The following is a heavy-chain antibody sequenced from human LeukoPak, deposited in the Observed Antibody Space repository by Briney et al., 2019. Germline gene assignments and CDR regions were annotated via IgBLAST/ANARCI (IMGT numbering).Heavy chain of an antibody. V-gene: IGHV3-74*01. CDR1: GFTFSVYF. J-gene: IGHJ4*02. CDR2: ISSDGSGT. CDR3: VRDGVGAPPFDY. D-gene: IGHD1-26*01. Sequence: GGSLRLSCAASGFTFSVYFMGWVRQAPGKGLVWVSRISSDGSGTNYADSVKGRFTISRDNAKNTLFLQMNSLRAEDTAVYYCVRDGVGAPPFDYWGQGTLVTVSS.